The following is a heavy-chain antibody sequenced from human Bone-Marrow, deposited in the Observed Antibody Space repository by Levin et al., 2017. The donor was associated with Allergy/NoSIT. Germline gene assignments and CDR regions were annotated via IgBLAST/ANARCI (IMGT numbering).Heavy chain of an antibody. J-gene: IGHJ5*01. CDR2: IHSGGNA. CDR1: GGSISSGGYY. Sequence: SETLSLTCTVSGGSISSGGYYWSWVRQHPEKGLEWIGYIHSGGNAYYSPSLQSRATITVDTSKDQFSLKLTSVTAADTATYYCAGQYYDFAFDPWGQGILVAVSA. V-gene: IGHV4-31*03. CDR3: AGQYYDFAFDP. D-gene: IGHD3-3*01.